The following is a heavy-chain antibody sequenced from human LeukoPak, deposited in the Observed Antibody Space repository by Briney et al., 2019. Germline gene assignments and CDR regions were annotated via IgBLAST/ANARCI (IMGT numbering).Heavy chain of an antibody. CDR1: GYTFTSYD. V-gene: IGHV1-8*01. CDR3: AKSLGDTAMVAGIDL. J-gene: IGHJ2*01. CDR2: MNPNSGNT. Sequence: ASVKVSCKASGYTFTSYDINWVRQATRQGLEWMGWMNPNSGNTGYAQKFQGRVTMTRNTSISTAYMELSSLRSEDTAVYYCAKSLGDTAMVAGIDLWGRGTLVTVSS. D-gene: IGHD5-18*01.